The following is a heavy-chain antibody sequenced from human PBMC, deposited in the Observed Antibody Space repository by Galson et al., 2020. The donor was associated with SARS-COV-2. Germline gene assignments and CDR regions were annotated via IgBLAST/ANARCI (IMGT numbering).Heavy chain of an antibody. Sequence: SETLSLTCTVSGGSLRSSSYYWGWIRQPPGKGLEWIGSIYYSGSTYYNPSLKSRVTISVDTSKNQFSLKLSSVTAADTAVYYCARSYSSSWYEWGRNGVFDYWGQGTLVTVSS. V-gene: IGHV4-39*01. CDR2: IYYSGST. J-gene: IGHJ4*02. CDR3: ARSYSSSWYEWGRNGVFDY. D-gene: IGHD6-13*01. CDR1: GGSLRSSSYY.